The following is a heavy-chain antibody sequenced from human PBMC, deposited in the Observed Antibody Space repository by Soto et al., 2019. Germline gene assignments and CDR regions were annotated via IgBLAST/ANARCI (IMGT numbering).Heavy chain of an antibody. CDR1: GGSVRSSTYY. Sequence: PSETLSLTCTVSGGSVRSSTYYWGWIRQTQGKGLEWIGYIYYSGSTNYNPSLKSRVTMSVDTSKNQFSLKLSSVTAADTAVYYCARGGLVPAAILHYYYYYGMDVWGQGTTVTVSS. CDR3: ARGGLVPAAILHYYYYYGMDV. V-gene: IGHV4-61*01. J-gene: IGHJ6*02. D-gene: IGHD2-2*02. CDR2: IYYSGST.